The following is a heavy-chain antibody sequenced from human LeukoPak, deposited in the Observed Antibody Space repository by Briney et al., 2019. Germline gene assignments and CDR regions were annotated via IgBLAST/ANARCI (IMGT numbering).Heavy chain of an antibody. J-gene: IGHJ6*03. D-gene: IGHD5-12*01. Sequence: GGSLRLSCAASGFTFSSYAMSWVRQAPGKGLEWVSAISGSGGSTYYADSVRGRFTISRDNSKNTLYLQMNSRRADDTVVYYCAKRYSGYDYYMDVWGKGTAVTVSS. CDR3: AKRYSGYDYYMDV. CDR1: GFTFSSYA. CDR2: ISGSGGST. V-gene: IGHV3-23*01.